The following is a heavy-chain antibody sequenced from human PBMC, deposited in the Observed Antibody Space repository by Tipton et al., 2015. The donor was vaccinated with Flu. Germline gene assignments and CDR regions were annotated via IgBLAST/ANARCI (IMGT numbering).Heavy chain of an antibody. V-gene: IGHV3-72*01. CDR2: TRNKANSYTT. CDR1: GFTLSDHY. D-gene: IGHD3-10*01. Sequence: SLRLSCAASGFTLSDHYIDWVRQAPGKGLEWVGRTRNKANSYTTEYAASVKGRFTISRDDSKNSLHLQMNSLKTEDTAVYYCVRKGFGDYWGQGTTVTVSS. J-gene: IGHJ4*02. CDR3: VRKGFGDY.